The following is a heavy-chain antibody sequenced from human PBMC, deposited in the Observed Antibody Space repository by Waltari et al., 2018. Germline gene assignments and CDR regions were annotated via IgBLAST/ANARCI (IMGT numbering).Heavy chain of an antibody. CDR3: ARARISTYYYGF. CDR1: GYTFTGYY. J-gene: IGHJ4*02. CDR2: INPNSGGT. V-gene: IGHV1-2*02. D-gene: IGHD3-10*01. Sequence: QVQLVQSGAEVKKPGASVKVSCKASGYTFTGYYMHWVRQAPGQGLEWMGWINPNSGGTNYAQKLQGRVTMTRDPSISTAYMELSRLRSDDTAVYYCARARISTYYYGFWGQGTLVTVSS.